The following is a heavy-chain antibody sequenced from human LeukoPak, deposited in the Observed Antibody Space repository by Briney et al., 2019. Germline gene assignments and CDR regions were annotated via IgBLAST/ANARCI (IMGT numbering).Heavy chain of an antibody. CDR1: GFTFSSYS. CDR3: ASNRIAAAGTEDDY. CDR2: ISSSSSYI. Sequence: PGVSLRLSCAASGFTFSSYSMNWVRQAPGKGLEWVSSISSSSSYIYYADSVKGRFTISRDNAKNSLYLQMNSLRAEDTAVYYCASNRIAAAGTEDDYWGQGTLVIVSS. D-gene: IGHD6-13*01. J-gene: IGHJ4*02. V-gene: IGHV3-21*01.